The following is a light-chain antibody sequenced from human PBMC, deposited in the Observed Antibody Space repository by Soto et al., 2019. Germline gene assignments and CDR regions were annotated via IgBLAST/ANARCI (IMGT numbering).Light chain of an antibody. CDR2: DVS. V-gene: IGLV2-14*03. CDR3: TSYTTSNTYV. CDR1: SSDVGGYNY. J-gene: IGLJ1*01. Sequence: SSLTKPSSVSRSPGQSITISCTGTSSDVGGYNYVFWYQQHPGKAPKLMIYDVSNRPSGVSNRFSGSKSGDTASLTISGLQAEDEADYYCTSYTTSNTYVFGNGTKVTVL.